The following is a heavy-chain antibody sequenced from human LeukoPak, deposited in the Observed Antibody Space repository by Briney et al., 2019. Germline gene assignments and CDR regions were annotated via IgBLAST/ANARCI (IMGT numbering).Heavy chain of an antibody. CDR2: IGSSGATI. CDR1: GFTFSSYE. J-gene: IGHJ4*02. D-gene: IGHD2-21*02. CDR3: ARLSDALDY. V-gene: IGHV3-48*03. Sequence: RGSLRLSCAASGFTFSSYEMNWVRQAPGKGLEWVSFIGSSGATIYYADSVKGRFTISRDNAKNSLYLQMNSLRAEDTAVYYCARLSDALDYWGQGTLVTVSS.